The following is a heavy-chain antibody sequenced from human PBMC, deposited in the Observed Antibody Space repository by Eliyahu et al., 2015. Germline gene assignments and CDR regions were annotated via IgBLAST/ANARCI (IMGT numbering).Heavy chain of an antibody. D-gene: IGHD3-10*01. J-gene: IGHJ4*02. CDR3: ARTLTYYYGSGSYGYYFDY. CDR2: INPNSGGT. V-gene: IGHV1-2*04. CDR1: GYTFTGYY. Sequence: QVQLVQSGAEVKKPGASVKVSCKASGYTFTGYYMPWVRQAPGQGLEWMGWINPNSGGTNYAQKFQGWVTMTRDTSISTAYMELSRLRSDDTAVYYCARTLTYYYGSGSYGYYFDYWGQGTLVTVSS.